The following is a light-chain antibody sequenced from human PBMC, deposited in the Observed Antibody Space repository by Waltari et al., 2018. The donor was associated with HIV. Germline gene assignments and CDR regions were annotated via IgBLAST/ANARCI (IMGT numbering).Light chain of an antibody. Sequence: EVVLTQAPRTLSVSLGEGASLSCRASQNITNKLGWYQQKAGQAPRLLIYDASRRATAIPDRFSGSGSGTEFNLTISRLVFEDVAVYVCQQYKYWPETFGQGTKVEIK. CDR1: QNITNK. J-gene: IGKJ1*01. V-gene: IGKV3D-15*01. CDR3: QQYKYWPET. CDR2: DAS.